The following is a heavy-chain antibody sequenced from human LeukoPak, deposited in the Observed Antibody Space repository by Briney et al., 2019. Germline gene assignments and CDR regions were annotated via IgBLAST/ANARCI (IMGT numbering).Heavy chain of an antibody. CDR3: AREVFWSGYPRYYYYYGMDV. CDR2: ISAYNGDT. CDR1: GYIFAHNG. V-gene: IGHV1-18*01. D-gene: IGHD3-3*01. J-gene: IGHJ6*02. Sequence: ASVKVSCKTSGYIFAHNGISWVRQAPGQGPEWMGWISAYNGDTNYAQNFQGRVTMTRDTSTSTVYMELSSLRSEDTAVYYCAREVFWSGYPRYYYYYGMDVWGQGTTVTVSS.